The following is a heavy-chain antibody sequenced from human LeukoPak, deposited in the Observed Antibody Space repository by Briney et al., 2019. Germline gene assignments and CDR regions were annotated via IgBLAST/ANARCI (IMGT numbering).Heavy chain of an antibody. CDR1: GFTFSTSE. J-gene: IGHJ4*02. V-gene: IGHV3-48*03. CDR2: ISGSGTIT. Sequence: GVSLRLSCAASGFTFSTSEMNWVRQAPGTGLEWVSYISGSGTITYYADSVKGRFTISRDNVKNSLYLQKHSLRAEDTAVYYCARDGCSGTSCFDYWGPGTLVTVSS. D-gene: IGHD2-2*01. CDR3: ARDGCSGTSCFDY.